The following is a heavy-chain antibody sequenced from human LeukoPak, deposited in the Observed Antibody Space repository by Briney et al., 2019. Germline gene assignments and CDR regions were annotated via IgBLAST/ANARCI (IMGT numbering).Heavy chain of an antibody. CDR1: GGSLSSSGYY. J-gene: IGHJ4*02. CDR2: IYYSGST. Sequence: SETLSLTCTVSGGSLSSSGYYWGWIRQHPGKGLEWIGYIYYSGSTYNPSLKSRVTISVDTSKNQFSLKLSSVTAADTAVYYCATRSSWYGPFWYWGQGTLVTVSS. CDR3: ATRSSWYGPFWY. D-gene: IGHD6-13*01. V-gene: IGHV4-31*03.